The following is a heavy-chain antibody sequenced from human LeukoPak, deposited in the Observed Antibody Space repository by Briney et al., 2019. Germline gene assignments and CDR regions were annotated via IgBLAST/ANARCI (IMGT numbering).Heavy chain of an antibody. CDR3: ARGPTLTVVRKGYIDY. Sequence: SQTLSLTCAVSGGSISSGGYSWSWIRQPPGKGLEWIGYIYHSGSTYYNPSLKSRVTISVDTSKNQFSLKLSSVTAADTAVYYCARGPTLTVVRKGYIDYWGQGTLVTVSS. J-gene: IGHJ4*02. D-gene: IGHD4-23*01. CDR2: IYHSGST. V-gene: IGHV4-30-2*01. CDR1: GGSISSGGYS.